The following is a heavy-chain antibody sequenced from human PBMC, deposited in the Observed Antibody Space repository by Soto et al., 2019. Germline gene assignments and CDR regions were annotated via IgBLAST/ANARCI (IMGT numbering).Heavy chain of an antibody. V-gene: IGHV1-46*01. CDR2: INPSGGST. J-gene: IGHJ6*02. CDR1: GYTFTSYY. Sequence: ASVKVSCKASGYTFTSYYMHWVRQAPGQGLEWMGIINPSGGSTSYAQKFQGRVTMTRDTSTSTVYMELSSLRSEDTAVYYCARGSHSRLLWFGELYYYGMDVWGQGTTVTVSS. CDR3: ARGSHSRLLWFGELYYYGMDV. D-gene: IGHD3-10*01.